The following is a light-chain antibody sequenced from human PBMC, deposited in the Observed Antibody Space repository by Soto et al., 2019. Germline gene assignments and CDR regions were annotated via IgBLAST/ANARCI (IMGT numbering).Light chain of an antibody. CDR2: WAS. J-gene: IGKJ1*01. CDR1: QSVLYSSNNKNY. Sequence: DIVMTQSPDSLAVSLGERATINCKSSQSVLYSSNNKNYLAWYQQKPGQPPKLLIYWASTRESGVPDRFSGSGSGTDFTLTISSLQAEDVAFYYCQQYYGTPPTFGKGTKVEIK. CDR3: QQYYGTPPT. V-gene: IGKV4-1*01.